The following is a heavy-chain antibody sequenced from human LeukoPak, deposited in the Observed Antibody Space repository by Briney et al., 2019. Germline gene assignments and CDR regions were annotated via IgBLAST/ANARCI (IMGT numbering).Heavy chain of an antibody. D-gene: IGHD2-8*02. Sequence: PGGSLRLSCAASEFTFSDYSMAWVRQAPGKGLEWVSVINDLGGYTQYAASVKGRFTISRDNSKNTLYLQMNSLRAEDTAVYYCAREGDRGILVADFFDYWGQGTLVTVSS. V-gene: IGHV3-23*01. CDR2: INDLGGYT. CDR1: EFTFSDYS. J-gene: IGHJ4*02. CDR3: AREGDRGILVADFFDY.